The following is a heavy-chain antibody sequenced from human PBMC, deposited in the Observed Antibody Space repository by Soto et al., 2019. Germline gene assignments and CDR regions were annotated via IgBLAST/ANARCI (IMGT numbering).Heavy chain of an antibody. J-gene: IGHJ5*02. CDR3: ARGESDGLGRFDP. CDR2: INHSGST. CDR1: GGSFSGYY. Sequence: PSETLSLTCAVYGGSFSGYYWSWIRQPPGKGLEWIGEINHSGSTNYNPSLKSRVTISVDTSKNQFSLKLSSVTAADTAVYYCARGESDGLGRFDPWGQGTLVTVSS. V-gene: IGHV4-34*01. D-gene: IGHD3-16*01.